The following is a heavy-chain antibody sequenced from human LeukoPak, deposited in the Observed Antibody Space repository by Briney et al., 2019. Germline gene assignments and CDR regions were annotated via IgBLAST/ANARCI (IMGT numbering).Heavy chain of an antibody. CDR1: GYTFTGYY. J-gene: IGHJ4*02. V-gene: IGHV1-2*02. CDR3: ARVHRGSYPSDY. Sequence: ASVKVSCKASGYTFTGYYMHWVRQAPGQGLEWMGWINPNSGGTNYAQKFQGRVTMTRDTSIGTAYMELSRLRSDDTAVYYCARVHRGSYPSDYWGQGTLVTVSS. D-gene: IGHD1-26*01. CDR2: INPNSGGT.